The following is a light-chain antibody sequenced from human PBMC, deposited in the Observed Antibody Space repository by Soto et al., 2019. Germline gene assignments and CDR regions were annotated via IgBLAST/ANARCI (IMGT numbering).Light chain of an antibody. CDR1: SSDVGGYNY. CDR2: EVS. CDR3: SSYTSSSTLV. J-gene: IGLJ1*01. Sequence: ALTQPASVSGSPGQSIAISCTGTSSDVGGYNYVSWYQQHPGKAPKLMIYEVSNRPSGVSNRFSGSKSGNTASLTISGLQAEDEADYYCSSYTSSSTLVFGTGTKVTV. V-gene: IGLV2-14*01.